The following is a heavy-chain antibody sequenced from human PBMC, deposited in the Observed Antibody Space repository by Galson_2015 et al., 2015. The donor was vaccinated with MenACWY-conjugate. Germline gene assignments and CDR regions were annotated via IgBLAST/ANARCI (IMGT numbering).Heavy chain of an antibody. J-gene: IGHJ5*02. CDR2: IIPIFGAA. Sequence: SVKVSCKASEGTFSSSALSWVRQAPGQGLEWMGGIIPIFGAANYAQKFQGRVTITADKSTSTAYMELTSLRSEDTAVYYCARDEGGVGATQGRFDPWGQGTLVTVSS. CDR3: ARDEGGVGATQGRFDP. CDR1: EGTFSSSA. V-gene: IGHV1-69*06. D-gene: IGHD1-26*01.